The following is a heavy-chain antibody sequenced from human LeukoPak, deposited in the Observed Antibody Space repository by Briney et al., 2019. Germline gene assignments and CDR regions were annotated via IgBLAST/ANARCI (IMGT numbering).Heavy chain of an antibody. J-gene: IGHJ4*02. V-gene: IGHV3-7*01. CDR2: IKQDGSEK. D-gene: IGHD3-10*01. CDR3: ARDEPMGSY. CDR1: GFTFSGYW. Sequence: PGGSLRLPCAASGFTFSGYWISWVRQAPGKGLEWVANIKQDGSEKNYVGSVKGRFTISRDNAKNSLYLEMNSLRAEDTAVYYCARDEPMGSYWGQGTLVTVSS.